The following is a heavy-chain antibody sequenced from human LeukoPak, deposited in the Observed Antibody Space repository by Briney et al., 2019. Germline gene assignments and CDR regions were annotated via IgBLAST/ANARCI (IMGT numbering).Heavy chain of an antibody. Sequence: GGSLRLSCAASGFTFSRYWMHWVRQAPGKGLVWVSRINTDGSRTSYADSVRGRLTISRDNAKNTLYLQMNSLRAEDTAVYYCAREEEGDAFDIWGQGTMVTVSS. J-gene: IGHJ3*02. CDR1: GFTFSRYW. CDR2: INTDGSRT. V-gene: IGHV3-74*01. CDR3: AREEEGDAFDI.